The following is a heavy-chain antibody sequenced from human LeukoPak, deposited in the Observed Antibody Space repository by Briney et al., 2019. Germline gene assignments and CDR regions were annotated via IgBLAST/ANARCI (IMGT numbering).Heavy chain of an antibody. D-gene: IGHD3-16*01. CDR1: GFVFSIYT. J-gene: IGHJ4*02. Sequence: GGSLRLSCSASGFVFSIYTMYWVRQAPGKGPEYVSTISGSGNGFSIYYADSVKGRFTISRDDSKSTLHLQMNGLRSEDTAVYYCVKDFGRVRGTPDSWGQGTLVTVSS. V-gene: IGHV3-64D*06. CDR2: ISGSGNGFSI. CDR3: VKDFGRVRGTPDS.